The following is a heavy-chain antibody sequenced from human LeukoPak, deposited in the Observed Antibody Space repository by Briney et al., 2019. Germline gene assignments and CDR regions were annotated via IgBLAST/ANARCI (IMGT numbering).Heavy chain of an antibody. V-gene: IGHV1-24*01. CDR2: FDPEDGET. CDR1: GYILTELS. CDR3: ATQTQRYCSGGSCLDY. J-gene: IGHJ4*02. D-gene: IGHD2-15*01. Sequence: ASVTVSCKVSGYILTELSRRWVRQAPGKGLEWMGGFDPEDGETIYAQKFQGRVTMTGDTSTDTAYMELSSLRSEDTAVYYCATQTQRYCSGGSCLDYWGQGTLVTVSS.